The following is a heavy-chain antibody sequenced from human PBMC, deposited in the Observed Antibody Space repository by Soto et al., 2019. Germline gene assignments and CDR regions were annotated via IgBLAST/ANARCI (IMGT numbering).Heavy chain of an antibody. J-gene: IGHJ4*02. CDR3: AKVQDIVVVPADYYFDY. D-gene: IGHD2-2*01. CDR2: ISGSGGST. CDR1: GFTFSSYA. Sequence: PGGSLRLSCAASGFTFSSYAMSWVRQAPGKGLEWVSAISGSGGSTYYADSVKGRFTISRDNSKNTLYLQMNSLRAEDTAVYYCAKVQDIVVVPADYYFDYWGQGTLVTVSS. V-gene: IGHV3-23*01.